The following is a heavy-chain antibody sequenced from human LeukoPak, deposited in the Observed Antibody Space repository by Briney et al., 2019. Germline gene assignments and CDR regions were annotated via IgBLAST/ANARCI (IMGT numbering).Heavy chain of an antibody. Sequence: SETLSLTCAVYGGSFSGYYWGWIRQPPGKGLEWIGEINHSGSTNYNPSLKSRVTISVDTSKNQFSLKLSSVTAADTAVYYCARPARGGRPHYFDYWGQGTLVTVSS. CDR2: INHSGST. V-gene: IGHV4-34*01. D-gene: IGHD2-15*01. J-gene: IGHJ4*02. CDR1: GGSFSGYY. CDR3: ARPARGGRPHYFDY.